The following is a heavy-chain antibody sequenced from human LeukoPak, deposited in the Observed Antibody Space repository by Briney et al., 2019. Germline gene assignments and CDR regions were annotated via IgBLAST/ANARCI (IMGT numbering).Heavy chain of an antibody. D-gene: IGHD3-22*01. J-gene: IGHJ4*02. V-gene: IGHV4-59*01. CDR1: GGSISSYY. CDR2: IYDSGST. CDR3: ARADSSGYPYYFDY. Sequence: SETLSLTCTVSGGSISSYYWSWIRQPPGKGLEWIGYIYDSGSTNYNPSLKSRVTISVDTSKNQFSLKLSSVTAADTAVYYCARADSSGYPYYFDYWGQGTLVTVSS.